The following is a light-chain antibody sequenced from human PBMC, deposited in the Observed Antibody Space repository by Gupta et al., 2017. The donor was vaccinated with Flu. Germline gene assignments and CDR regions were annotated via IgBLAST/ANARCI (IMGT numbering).Light chain of an antibody. CDR2: DAY. CDR1: QSVSSY. J-gene: IGKJ5*01. Sequence: IVSTQSPATLSLSPGERATLTCRASQSVSSYLAWNQQKPGQAPRLLIYDAYNRATGNPARFSGSGWGTDFTLTSSSPEHEDFAVYYCQQRSIWPTFGQGTRLEIK. V-gene: IGKV3-11*01. CDR3: QQRSIWPT.